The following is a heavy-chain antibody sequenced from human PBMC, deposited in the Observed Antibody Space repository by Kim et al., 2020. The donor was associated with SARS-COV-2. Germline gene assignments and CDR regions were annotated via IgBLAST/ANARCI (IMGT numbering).Heavy chain of an antibody. D-gene: IGHD3-10*01. V-gene: IGHV4-31*02. J-gene: IGHJ4*02. CDR3: ARAADQFGDYCDY. Sequence: YHQHLQGRVTISVDTSKNQFARKLSAVTAADTAVYYCARAADQFGDYCDYWGQGTLVTVSS.